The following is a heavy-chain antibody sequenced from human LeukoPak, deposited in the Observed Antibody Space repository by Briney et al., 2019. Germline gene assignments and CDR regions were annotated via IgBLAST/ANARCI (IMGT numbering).Heavy chain of an antibody. CDR1: GGSISSHY. CDR2: IYYSGST. CDR3: AISFTGSYWYFDL. V-gene: IGHV4-59*11. Sequence: SETLSLTCTVSGGSISSHYWSWIRQPPGKGLEWIGYIYYSGSTNNNPSLKSRVTISVDTSKNQFSLKLSSVTAADTAVYYCAISFTGSYWYFDLWGRGTLVTVSS. J-gene: IGHJ2*01. D-gene: IGHD3-16*01.